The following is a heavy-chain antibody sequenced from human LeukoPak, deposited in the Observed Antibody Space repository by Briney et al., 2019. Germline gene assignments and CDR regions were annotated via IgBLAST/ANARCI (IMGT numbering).Heavy chain of an antibody. V-gene: IGHV4-30-4*01. D-gene: IGHD2-21*02. CDR3: ARGGVVTAYYYYYYGMDV. Sequence: SETLSLTCTVSGGSISSGDYYWSWIRQPPGKGLEWIGYIYYSGSTYYNPSLKSRVTISVDTSKNQFSLKLSSETAADTAVYYCARGGVVTAYYYYYYGMDVWGQGTTVTASS. CDR1: GGSISSGDYY. J-gene: IGHJ6*02. CDR2: IYYSGST.